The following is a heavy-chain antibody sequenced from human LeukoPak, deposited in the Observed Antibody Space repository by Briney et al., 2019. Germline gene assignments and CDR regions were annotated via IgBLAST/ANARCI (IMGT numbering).Heavy chain of an antibody. J-gene: IGHJ6*04. CDR2: IYYSGST. V-gene: IGHV4-39*01. CDR3: ARPTPHGRAV. Sequence: SETLSLTCTVSGGSISSSYYWGWIRQPPGKGLEWIGSIYYSGSTYYNPSLKSRVTISVDTSKNQFSLKLSSVTAADTAVYYCARPTPHGRAVWGKGTTVTVSS. CDR1: GGSISSSYY.